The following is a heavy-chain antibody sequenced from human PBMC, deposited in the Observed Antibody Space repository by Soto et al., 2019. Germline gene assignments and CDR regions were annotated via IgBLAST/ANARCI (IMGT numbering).Heavy chain of an antibody. J-gene: IGHJ6*02. CDR2: INHSGST. D-gene: IGHD6-13*01. Sequence: PSETLSLTCAVYGGSFSGYYWSWIRQPPGKGLEWIGEINHSGSTNYNPSLKSRVTISVDTSKNQFSLKLSSVTAADTAVYYCARGSYIAAAGNYYYYYGMDVWGQGTTVTVS. CDR3: ARGSYIAAAGNYYYYYGMDV. CDR1: GGSFSGYY. V-gene: IGHV4-34*01.